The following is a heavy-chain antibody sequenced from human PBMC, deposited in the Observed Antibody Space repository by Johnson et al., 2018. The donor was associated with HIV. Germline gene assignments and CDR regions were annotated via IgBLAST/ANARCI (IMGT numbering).Heavy chain of an antibody. CDR2: ISYDGSNK. CDR3: ARDPPYGGNPSAFDV. CDR1: SYA. D-gene: IGHD4-23*01. Sequence: SYAMHWVRQAPGKGLEWVAVISYDGSNKYYADSVKGRFTISRDNSKDTLYLQMHSLRPEDTALYYCARDPPYGGNPSAFDVWGQGTMVTVSS. V-gene: IGHV3-30-3*01. J-gene: IGHJ3*01.